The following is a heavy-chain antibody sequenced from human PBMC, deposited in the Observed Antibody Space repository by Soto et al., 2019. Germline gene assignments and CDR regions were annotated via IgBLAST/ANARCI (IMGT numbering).Heavy chain of an antibody. V-gene: IGHV3-23*01. Sequence: EVQLLESGGGWVQPGGSLRLSCAASGFTFSTYAMSWVRQAPGKGLEWVSLISGSGGSTYYADSVKGRFTISRDNSKNTLDLQMSSLRAEDTAVYYCARDPVARGDYWGQGTLVTVSS. D-gene: IGHD2-15*01. CDR1: GFTFSTYA. CDR3: ARDPVARGDY. J-gene: IGHJ4*02. CDR2: ISGSGGST.